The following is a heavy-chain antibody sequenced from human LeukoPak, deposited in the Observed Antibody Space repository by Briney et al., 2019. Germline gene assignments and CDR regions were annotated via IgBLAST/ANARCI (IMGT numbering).Heavy chain of an antibody. CDR1: GDSISSGAYY. J-gene: IGHJ4*02. D-gene: IGHD1-1*01. CDR3: VRDVSQRRHFDY. V-gene: IGHV4-30-2*01. Sequence: SETLSLTCTVSGDSISSGAYYWSWIRQPPGKGLEWIGYFYGSGSASYNPSLKSRVTISVDRSNNQFSLKMSSVTAADTAVYYCVRDVSQRRHFDYWGQGTLVTVSS. CDR2: FYGSGSA.